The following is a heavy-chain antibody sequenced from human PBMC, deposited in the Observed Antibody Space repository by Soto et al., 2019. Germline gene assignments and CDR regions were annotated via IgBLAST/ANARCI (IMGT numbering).Heavy chain of an antibody. J-gene: IGHJ4*02. D-gene: IGHD6-19*01. CDR3: ARHLAVAGTYFDY. CDR2: IIPIFGRA. Sequence: SVKVSCKASGRTFSSYAFSWVRQAPGQGLEWMGGIIPIFGRANYAQKFQGRVTMTTDTSTSTAYMELRSLRSDDTAVYYCARHLAVAGTYFDYWGQGTLVTVSS. CDR1: GRTFSSYA. V-gene: IGHV1-69*05.